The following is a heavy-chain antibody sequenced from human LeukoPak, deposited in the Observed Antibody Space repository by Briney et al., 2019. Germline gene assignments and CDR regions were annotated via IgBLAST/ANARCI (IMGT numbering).Heavy chain of an antibody. CDR1: GFTFSSYW. D-gene: IGHD3-10*01. Sequence: GGSLRLSCAASGFTFSSYWMSWVRQAPGKGLERVANIKQDGSEKYYVDSVTGRFTISRDNAKNSLYLQINSLRAEDTAVYYCARPLQTYGRLFDYWGQGTLVTVSS. CDR3: ARPLQTYGRLFDY. CDR2: IKQDGSEK. J-gene: IGHJ4*02. V-gene: IGHV3-7*01.